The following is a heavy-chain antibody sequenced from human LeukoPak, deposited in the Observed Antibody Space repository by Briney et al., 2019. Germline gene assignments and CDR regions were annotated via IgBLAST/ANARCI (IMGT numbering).Heavy chain of an antibody. D-gene: IGHD3-3*01. CDR1: GYTFTSYG. CDR2: ISAYNGNT. CDR3: ARAGYYDFWGDHWGWFDP. J-gene: IGHJ5*02. V-gene: IGHV1-18*01. Sequence: ASVKVSCKASGYTFTSYGISWVRQAPGQGLEWMGWISAYNGNTNYAQKLQGRVTMTTDTSTSTAYMELRSLRSDDTAVYYCARAGYYDFWGDHWGWFDPWGQGTLVTVSS.